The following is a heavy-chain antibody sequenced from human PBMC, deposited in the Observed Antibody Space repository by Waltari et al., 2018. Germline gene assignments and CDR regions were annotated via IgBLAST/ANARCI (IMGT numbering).Heavy chain of an antibody. D-gene: IGHD2-2*01. J-gene: IGHJ5*02. CDR1: GYTFTDYY. V-gene: IGHV1-69-2*01. Sequence: EVQLVQSGAEGKKPGATVKISCKASGYTFTDYYMHWVQQAHGKGLEWMGRVDPEDGETIYAEKFQGRVTITADTSTDTAYMELSSLRSEDTAVYYCATVPSHIVVPHWWFDPWGQGTLVTVSS. CDR2: VDPEDGET. CDR3: ATVPSHIVVPHWWFDP.